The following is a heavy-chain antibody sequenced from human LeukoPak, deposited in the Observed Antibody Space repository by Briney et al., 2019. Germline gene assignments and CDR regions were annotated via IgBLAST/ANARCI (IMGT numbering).Heavy chain of an antibody. V-gene: IGHV3-53*01. D-gene: IGHD2/OR15-2a*01. CDR1: GFTVSSNY. CDR3: ARDNRITSAAFDI. Sequence: GGSLRLSCAASGFTVSSNYMSWVRQAPGKGLELVAVIYSCCSTYYADSVKGRFTISRDNSKNTLYLQMNSLRAEDTAVYYCARDNRITSAAFDIWSQATMVTVSS. J-gene: IGHJ3*02. CDR2: IYSCCST.